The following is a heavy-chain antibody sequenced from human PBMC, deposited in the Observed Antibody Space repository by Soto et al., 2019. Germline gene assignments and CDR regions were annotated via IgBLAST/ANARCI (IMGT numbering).Heavy chain of an antibody. V-gene: IGHV3-72*01. CDR3: ITAGHSSGWRTFDY. Sequence: EVQLVESGGGLVQPGGSLRVSCAASGFTFSDHYMDWVRQAPGKGLEWVGRIRNKANSYTTEYAASVKGRFTVSRDDSKNSLYLQMNSLQTEDTAVYYCITAGHSSGWRTFDYWGQGTLVTVSS. CDR1: GFTFSDHY. CDR2: IRNKANSYTT. D-gene: IGHD6-19*01. J-gene: IGHJ4*02.